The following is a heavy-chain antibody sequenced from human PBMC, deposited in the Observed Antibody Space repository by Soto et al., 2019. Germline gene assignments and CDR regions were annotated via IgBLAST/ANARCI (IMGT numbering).Heavy chain of an antibody. CDR2: IYYSGST. CDR1: GGSISSYY. Sequence: PSETLSLTCTVSGGSISSYYWSWIRQPPGKGLEWIGYIYYSGSTNYNPSLKSRVTISVDTSKNQLSLKMSSVTAADTAVYFCARHPHCGGDCYHNWFDPWGQGTLVTVSS. V-gene: IGHV4-59*08. J-gene: IGHJ5*02. CDR3: ARHPHCGGDCYHNWFDP. D-gene: IGHD2-21*02.